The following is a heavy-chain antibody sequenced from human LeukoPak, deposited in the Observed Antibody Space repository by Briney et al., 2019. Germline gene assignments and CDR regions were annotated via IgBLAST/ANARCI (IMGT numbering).Heavy chain of an antibody. J-gene: IGHJ3*02. CDR2: ISDDGSSE. CDR3: ARESYGSGHCAAFGI. CDR1: GFTFSNSV. V-gene: IGHV3-30*04. D-gene: IGHD3-16*01. Sequence: GRSLRLSCAASGFTFSNSVMHWVRQAPGKGLEWVAGISDDGSSEHYADSVKGRFTISRDNSDNTLYVQVNSLRVEDTAVYYCARESYGSGHCAAFGIWGQGTLVTVSS.